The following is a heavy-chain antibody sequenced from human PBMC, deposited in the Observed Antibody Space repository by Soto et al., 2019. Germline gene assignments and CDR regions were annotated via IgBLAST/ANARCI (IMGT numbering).Heavy chain of an antibody. CDR3: AKQRHSSSWYMRFYP. J-gene: IGHJ5*02. Sequence: EVQLLESGGGLVQPGGSLRLSCVASGFTFSSYAMNWVRQAPGKGLEWVSSIDSSGGITYYADAVRGRFTFSRDNTKNTLYLQMNNLRAENTAVYFCAKQRHSSSWYMRFYPWGQGTLVTVSS. D-gene: IGHD6-13*01. CDR2: IDSSGGIT. CDR1: GFTFSSYA. V-gene: IGHV3-23*01.